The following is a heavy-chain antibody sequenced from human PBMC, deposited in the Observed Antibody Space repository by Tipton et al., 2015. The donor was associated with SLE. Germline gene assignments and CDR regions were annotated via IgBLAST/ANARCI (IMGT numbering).Heavy chain of an antibody. CDR1: SGSVSSGSYY. D-gene: IGHD3-22*01. CDR3: ARDDTDGESSGIPGDY. V-gene: IGHV4-61*01. Sequence: TLSLTCTVSSGSVSSGSYYWSWIRQPPGKGLEWIGYIYYSGTTNFNPSLKTRVTMSVDTSKNQFSLKLSSVTAADTAVYYCARDDTDGESSGIPGDYWGQGTLVTVSS. CDR2: IYYSGTT. J-gene: IGHJ4*02.